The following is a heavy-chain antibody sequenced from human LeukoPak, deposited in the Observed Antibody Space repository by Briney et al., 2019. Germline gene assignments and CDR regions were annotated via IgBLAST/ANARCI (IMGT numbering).Heavy chain of an antibody. CDR1: GLTLSDYY. J-gene: IGHJ4*02. CDR3: ARVDRYYASGSYYLADY. D-gene: IGHD3-10*01. Sequence: GGSLRLSCAASGLTLSDYYMDWVRQAPGKGLEWVGRTRNKANSYTTEYAASVEGRFTISRDDSKNSLYLQMNSLKTEDTAMYYCARVDRYYASGSYYLADYWGQGTLVTVSS. V-gene: IGHV3-72*01. CDR2: TRNKANSYTT.